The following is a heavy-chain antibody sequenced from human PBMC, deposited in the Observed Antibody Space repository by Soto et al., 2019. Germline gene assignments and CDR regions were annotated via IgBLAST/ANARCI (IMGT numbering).Heavy chain of an antibody. V-gene: IGHV3-30-3*01. J-gene: IGHJ6*02. CDR2: ISYDGNNK. D-gene: IGHD2-15*01. CDR1: GFILSTYA. CDR3: ARAGCDGGSCYTLVGLRYGMDV. Sequence: QVQLVESGGGVVQPGRSLRLSCAASGFILSTYAMYWVRQAPGKGLEWVAVISYDGNNKYYADSVKGRFTISRDNSKNTLYLQMNSLRAEDTAVYYCARAGCDGGSCYTLVGLRYGMDVGCQGTTVTVSS.